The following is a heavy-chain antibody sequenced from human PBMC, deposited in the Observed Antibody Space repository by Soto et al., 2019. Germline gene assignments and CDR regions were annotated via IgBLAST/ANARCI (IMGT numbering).Heavy chain of an antibody. CDR3: ARDHPHSYGVYYFDY. D-gene: IGHD5-18*01. V-gene: IGHV4-30-4*02. Sequence: PSETLSLTCTVSGGSISSGDYYWSWIRQPPGKGLEWIGYIYYSGSTYYNPSLKSRVTISVDTSKNQVSLKVNSVTAADTAVYYCARDHPHSYGVYYFDYWGQGTPVTVSS. J-gene: IGHJ4*02. CDR1: GGSISSGDYY. CDR2: IYYSGST.